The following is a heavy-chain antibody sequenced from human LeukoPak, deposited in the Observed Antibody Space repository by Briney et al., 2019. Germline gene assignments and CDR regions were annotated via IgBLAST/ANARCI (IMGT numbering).Heavy chain of an antibody. V-gene: IGHV3-30-3*01. CDR2: ISYDGSNK. Sequence: GGSLRLSCAASGFTFSSYAMHWVRQAPGKGLEWVAVISYDGSNKYYADSVKGRFTISRDNSKNTLYLQMNSLRAEDTAVYYCTRDQYYYASGSYSLDYWGQGTLVTVSS. J-gene: IGHJ4*02. D-gene: IGHD3-10*01. CDR3: TRDQYYYASGSYSLDY. CDR1: GFTFSSYA.